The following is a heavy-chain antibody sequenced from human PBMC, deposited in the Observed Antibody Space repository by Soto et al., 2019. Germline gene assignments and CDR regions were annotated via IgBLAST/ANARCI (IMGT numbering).Heavy chain of an antibody. J-gene: IGHJ4*02. CDR3: ASSPHCGGDCYQFDY. CDR1: GFTVSSNY. Sequence: VGSLRLSCAASGFTVSSNYMSWVRQAPGKGLEWVSVIYSGGSTYYADSVKGRFTISRDNSKNTLYLQMNSLRAEDTAVYYCASSPHCGGDCYQFDYWGQGTLVTVSS. D-gene: IGHD2-21*01. V-gene: IGHV3-66*01. CDR2: IYSGGST.